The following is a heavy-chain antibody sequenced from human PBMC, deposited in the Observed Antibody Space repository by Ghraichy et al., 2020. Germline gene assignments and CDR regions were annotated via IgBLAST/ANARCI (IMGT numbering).Heavy chain of an antibody. J-gene: IGHJ3*02. CDR3: ATDCGGDCYLFAFDI. V-gene: IGHV1-24*01. D-gene: IGHD2-21*02. CDR2: FDPEDGET. Sequence: ASAKVSCKVSGYTLTELSMHWVRQAPGKGLEWMGGFDPEDGETIYAQKFQGRVTMTEDTSTDTAYMELSSLRSEDTAVYYCATDCGGDCYLFAFDIWGQGTMVTVSS. CDR1: GYTLTELS.